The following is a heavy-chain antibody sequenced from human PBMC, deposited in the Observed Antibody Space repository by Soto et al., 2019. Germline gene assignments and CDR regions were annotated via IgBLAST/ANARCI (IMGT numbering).Heavy chain of an antibody. Sequence: ASVKVSCKASGYTFTSYGISWVRQAPGQGLEWMGWISAYNGNTNYAQQLQGRVTMTTDTSTSTAYMALRSLRSDATAVYYCARIDAAGWRFDPWGQGTLVTVSS. CDR1: GYTFTSYG. CDR3: ARIDAAGWRFDP. J-gene: IGHJ5*02. D-gene: IGHD2-15*01. CDR2: ISAYNGNT. V-gene: IGHV1-18*01.